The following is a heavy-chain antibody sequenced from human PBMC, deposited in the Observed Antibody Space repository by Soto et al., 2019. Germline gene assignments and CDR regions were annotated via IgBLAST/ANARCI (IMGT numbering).Heavy chain of an antibody. J-gene: IGHJ4*02. CDR2: IRSGANNYLT. Sequence: WSLRLSCSASGFSFTDSAMHWVRQAPGKGLEWIARIRSGANNYLTAYPASVTGRFTISRDDSKNTAYLQMDGLTSEDTAMYFCARGGGMGVNDQWGQGIMVTVSS. V-gene: IGHV3-73*01. D-gene: IGHD3-16*01. CDR1: GFSFTDSA. CDR3: ARGGGMGVNDQ.